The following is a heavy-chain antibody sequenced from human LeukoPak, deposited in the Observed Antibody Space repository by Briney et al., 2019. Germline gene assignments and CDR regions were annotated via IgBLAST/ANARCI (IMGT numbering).Heavy chain of an antibody. CDR2: INPNSGGT. V-gene: IGHV1-2*06. J-gene: IGHJ5*02. CDR1: GYTFTGYY. CDR3: AGAAGTGTTPFDP. Sequence: GASVKVSCKASGYTFTGYYMHWVRQAPGQGLEWMGRINPNSGGTNYAQKFQGRVTMTRDTSIRTAYMELSRLRSDDTAVYYCAGAAGTGTTPFDPWGQGTLVTVSS. D-gene: IGHD1-7*01.